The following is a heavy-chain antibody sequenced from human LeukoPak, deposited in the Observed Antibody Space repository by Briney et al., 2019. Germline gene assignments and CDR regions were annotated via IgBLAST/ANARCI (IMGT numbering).Heavy chain of an antibody. V-gene: IGHV4-61*02. CDR2: IYTSGST. CDR1: GGSISSGSYY. J-gene: IGHJ6*02. D-gene: IGHD3-16*01. CDR3: AREFDYVWGTYGMDV. Sequence: PSETLSLTCTVSGGSISSGSYYWGWIRQPAGKGLEWIGRIYTSGSTNYNPSLKSRVTISVDTSKNQFSLKLSSVTAADTAVYYCAREFDYVWGTYGMDVWGQGTTVTVSS.